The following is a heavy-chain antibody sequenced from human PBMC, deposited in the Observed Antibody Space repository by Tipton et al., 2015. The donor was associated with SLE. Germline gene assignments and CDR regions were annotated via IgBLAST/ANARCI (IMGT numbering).Heavy chain of an antibody. V-gene: IGHV3-7*01. Sequence: SLRLSCAASGFTFTDYSMHWVRQAPGKGLEWVANIKQDGSEKYYVDSVKGRFTISRDNAKNSLYLQMNSLRAEDTAVYYCARHGVEPGRELLLPPYMDVWGKGTTVTVSS. CDR1: GFTFTDYS. J-gene: IGHJ6*03. CDR2: IKQDGSEK. CDR3: ARHGVEPGRELLLPPYMDV. D-gene: IGHD1-26*01.